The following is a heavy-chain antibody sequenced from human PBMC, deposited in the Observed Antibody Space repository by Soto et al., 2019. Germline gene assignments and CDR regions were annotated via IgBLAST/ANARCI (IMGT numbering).Heavy chain of an antibody. V-gene: IGHV1-69*06. Sequence: SVKVSCKASGGTFSSYAISWVRQAPGQGLEWMGGIIPIFGTANYAQKFQGRVTITADKSTSTAYMELSSLRSEDTAVYYCARSITMVRGVSNWFDPWGQGTLVTVS. CDR1: GGTFSSYA. CDR2: IIPIFGTA. CDR3: ARSITMVRGVSNWFDP. J-gene: IGHJ5*02. D-gene: IGHD3-10*01.